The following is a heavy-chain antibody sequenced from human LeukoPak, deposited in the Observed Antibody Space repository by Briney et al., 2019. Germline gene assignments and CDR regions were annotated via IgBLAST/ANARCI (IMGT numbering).Heavy chain of an antibody. CDR3: ARTDHYDILTGYPGSFDY. D-gene: IGHD3-9*01. V-gene: IGHV1-2*02. Sequence: ASVKVSCKASGYTFTGYYMHWVRQAPGQGLEWMGWINPNSGGTNYAQKFQGRVTMTRDTSISTAYMELSRLRSDDTAVYYCARTDHYDILTGYPGSFDYWGQGTLVTVSS. CDR2: INPNSGGT. CDR1: GYTFTGYY. J-gene: IGHJ4*02.